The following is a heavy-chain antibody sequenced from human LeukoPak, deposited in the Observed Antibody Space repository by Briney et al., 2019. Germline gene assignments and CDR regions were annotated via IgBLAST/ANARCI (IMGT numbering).Heavy chain of an antibody. J-gene: IGHJ4*02. CDR3: ARRVVVPAAPYYFDY. Sequence: GGSLGLSCAASGFIFSSYWMHWVRQAPGKGLVWVSRINSDGSSTSYADSVKGRFTISRDNAKNTLYLQMNSLRAEDTAVYYCARRVVVPAAPYYFDYWGQGTPVTVSS. V-gene: IGHV3-74*01. CDR2: INSDGSST. CDR1: GFIFSSYW. D-gene: IGHD2-2*01.